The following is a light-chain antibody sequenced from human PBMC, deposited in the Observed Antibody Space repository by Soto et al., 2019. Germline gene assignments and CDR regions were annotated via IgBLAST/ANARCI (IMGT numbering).Light chain of an antibody. V-gene: IGKV1-9*01. J-gene: IGKJ4*01. Sequence: IQLTQSPSSLSASVRYSLTITCRASQGISRYLAWYQQKPGRAPQLLISAASTLQSGVPSRFSGSGSGTHFPLVISSLKHEDFATYYCQQLNTYTVTFGGGTKVDIK. CDR3: QQLNTYTVT. CDR2: AAS. CDR1: QGISRY.